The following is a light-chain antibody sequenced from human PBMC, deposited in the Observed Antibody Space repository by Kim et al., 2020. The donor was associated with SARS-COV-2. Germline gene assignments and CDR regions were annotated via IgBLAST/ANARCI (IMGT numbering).Light chain of an antibody. CDR3: QQYGPSPMYT. CDR1: RSVDSDF. CDR2: GTS. Sequence: SPGERAPLSCRASRSVDSDFLAWYQQKPGQAPGLLMYGTSTRATGIPDRFSGSGSGTDFTLTISRLEAEDFAVYYCQQYGPSPMYTFGPGTKLEI. J-gene: IGKJ2*01. V-gene: IGKV3-20*01.